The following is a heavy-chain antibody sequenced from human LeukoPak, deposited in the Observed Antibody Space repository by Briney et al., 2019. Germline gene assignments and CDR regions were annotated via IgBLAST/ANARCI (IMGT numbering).Heavy chain of an antibody. Sequence: SGGSLRLSCAASGFTFSSYWMNWVRQAPGKGLEWVANIKQDGSGKYYVDSVKGRFTISRDNAKNSLYLQMNSLRAEDTAVYYCAKEGAYPIITYDSWGQGTLVTVSS. J-gene: IGHJ5*01. D-gene: IGHD3-10*01. CDR2: IKQDGSGK. CDR1: GFTFSSYW. V-gene: IGHV3-7*01. CDR3: AKEGAYPIITYDS.